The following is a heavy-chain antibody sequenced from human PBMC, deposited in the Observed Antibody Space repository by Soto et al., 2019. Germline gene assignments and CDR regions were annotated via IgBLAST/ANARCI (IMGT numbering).Heavy chain of an antibody. V-gene: IGHV3-48*01. J-gene: IGHJ5*02. CDR2: ISSSSSTI. CDR3: ARHPERIAEIGWFDP. D-gene: IGHD6-13*01. Sequence: EVQLVESGGGLVQPGGSLRVSCAASGFTFSRYSMNWVRQAPGKGLEWVSYISSSSSTIYYADSVKGRFTISRDNAKSTRYLQMNSLRAEDTAVYYCARHPERIAEIGWFDPWGQGTLVTVSS. CDR1: GFTFSRYS.